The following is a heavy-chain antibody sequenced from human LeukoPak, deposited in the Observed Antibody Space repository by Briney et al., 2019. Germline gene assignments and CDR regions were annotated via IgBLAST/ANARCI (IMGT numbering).Heavy chain of an antibody. Sequence: GASVKVSCKASGGTFSSYAISWVRQAPGQGLEWVGGIIPIFGTANYEKKFQGRVTITADESTSTAYMELSSLRSEDTAVYYCAREIYGDYTPWGQGTLVTVSS. CDR2: IIPIFGTA. J-gene: IGHJ5*02. CDR3: AREIYGDYTP. CDR1: GGTFSSYA. D-gene: IGHD4-17*01. V-gene: IGHV1-69*13.